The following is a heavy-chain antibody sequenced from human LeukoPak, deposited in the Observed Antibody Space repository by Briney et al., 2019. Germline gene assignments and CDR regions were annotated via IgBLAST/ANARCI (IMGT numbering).Heavy chain of an antibody. CDR1: GFTFSNYW. Sequence: PGGPLRLSCGASGFTFSNYWMSWVRQAPGKGLEGVANIKQDGTEKYYVDSVKGRFTISRDNAKNSLYLQMNSLRAEDTAVYYCSSLNSSGYFDYWGQGTLVTVSS. CDR2: IKQDGTEK. V-gene: IGHV3-7*01. CDR3: SSLNSSGYFDY. D-gene: IGHD3-22*01. J-gene: IGHJ4*02.